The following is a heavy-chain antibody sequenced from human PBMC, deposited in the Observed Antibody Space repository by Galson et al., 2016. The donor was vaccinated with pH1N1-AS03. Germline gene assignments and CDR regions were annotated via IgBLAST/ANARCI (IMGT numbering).Heavy chain of an antibody. Sequence: SETLSLTCGVSGYSISRGYCWGWIRQAPGKGLEWIGSIYHTGSTYYNPSLKSRLTISMDTSKNQFSLNLSSVTAADTVLYYCVRSDRVITASNTRPEGGDYWGQGTLVTVSS. V-gene: IGHV4-38-2*01. CDR2: IYHTGST. D-gene: IGHD2-2*01. CDR3: VRSDRVITASNTRPEGGDY. J-gene: IGHJ4*02. CDR1: GYSISRGYC.